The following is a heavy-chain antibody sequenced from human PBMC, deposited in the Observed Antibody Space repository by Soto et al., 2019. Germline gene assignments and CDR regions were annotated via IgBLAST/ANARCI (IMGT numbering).Heavy chain of an antibody. D-gene: IGHD6-19*01. CDR1: GFTFSSDW. V-gene: IGHV3-74*01. Sequence: EVQLVESGGGLVQPGGSLRLSCAGSGFTFSSDWMHWVRQDPGKGLVWVSRLNKDGTIANYADAVKGRFTISRDNAKNTLFLQMNSLTAEDTGLYYCARGPFGWYGFDYWGQGTGVTVSS. CDR3: ARGPFGWYGFDY. J-gene: IGHJ4*02. CDR2: LNKDGTIA.